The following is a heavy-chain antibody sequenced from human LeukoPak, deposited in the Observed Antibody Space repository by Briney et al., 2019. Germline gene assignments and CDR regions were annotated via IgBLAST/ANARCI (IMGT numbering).Heavy chain of an antibody. CDR3: VRAGWELDY. CDR2: IKQDGSEK. J-gene: IGHJ4*02. Sequence: GGSLRLSCAASGFTFSSYWMSWVRQAPGKGLEWVANIKQDGSEKYYVDSVKGRFTIARDDAKNSLYLQMHSLRAEDTALYYCVRAGWELDYWGQGTPVTVSS. CDR1: GFTFSSYW. D-gene: IGHD4-23*01. V-gene: IGHV3-7*01.